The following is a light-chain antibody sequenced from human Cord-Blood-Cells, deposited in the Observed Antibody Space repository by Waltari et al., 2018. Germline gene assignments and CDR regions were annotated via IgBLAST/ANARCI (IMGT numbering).Light chain of an antibody. CDR3: QSYDSSLSGVV. J-gene: IGLJ2*01. CDR1: SPNIGAGYD. V-gene: IGLV1-40*01. CDR2: GNS. Sequence: QSVLTQPPSVSGAPGQRVTISCTGSSPNIGAGYDVHWYQQLPGTAPKLPIYGNSNRPSGVPDRFYGSKSGTSASLAITGLQAEDEADYYCQSYDSSLSGVVFGGGTKLTVL.